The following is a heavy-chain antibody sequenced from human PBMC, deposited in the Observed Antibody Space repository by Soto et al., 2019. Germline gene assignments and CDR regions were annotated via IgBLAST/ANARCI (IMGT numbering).Heavy chain of an antibody. J-gene: IGHJ4*02. CDR3: SRTGDGHHDFLDY. CDR1: GFTFSSYW. CDR2: IDEDGSEY. Sequence: EVHLEESGGGLVHPGGSLRLSCAASGFTFSSYWMNWVRQAPGKGLEWVANIDEDGSEYNDAESVRGRFTISRDNAKNTLYLQMNSLRAADTAVDYCSRTGDGHHDFLDYWGQGILVSVSS. D-gene: IGHD1-1*01. V-gene: IGHV3-7*01.